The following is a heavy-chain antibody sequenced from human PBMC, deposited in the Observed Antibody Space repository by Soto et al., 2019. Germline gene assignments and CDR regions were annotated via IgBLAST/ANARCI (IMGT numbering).Heavy chain of an antibody. D-gene: IGHD3-10*01. CDR2: VNPNNGDT. J-gene: IGHJ4*02. CDR3: AKVSRKGSGIDFDY. V-gene: IGHV1-8*01. CDR1: GYTFSNYD. Sequence: QVQLVQSGAELKKPGASVKVSCKASGYTFSNYDMNWVRQATGQGPEWIGWVNPNNGDTGYAQKFQGRVTLTTDISTTRAYMELTSLRSEDTAIYYCAKVSRKGSGIDFDYWGQGTLITVSS.